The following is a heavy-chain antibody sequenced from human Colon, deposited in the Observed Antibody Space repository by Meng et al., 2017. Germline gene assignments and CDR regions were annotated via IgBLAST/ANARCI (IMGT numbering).Heavy chain of an antibody. CDR3: SSLLTLDY. CDR1: AGPFSGYY. Sequence: QVPLEQWGPGLWEPSETLTPTCAVNAGPFSGYYWSWVRQAPGKGLGWIGEINHSGDTHYNPSLKSRVSMSFDTSKKQFSLHLSSVTAADTAVYYCSSLLTLDYWGPGTLVTVSS. D-gene: IGHD2-15*01. CDR2: INHSGDT. J-gene: IGHJ4*02. V-gene: IGHV4-34*02.